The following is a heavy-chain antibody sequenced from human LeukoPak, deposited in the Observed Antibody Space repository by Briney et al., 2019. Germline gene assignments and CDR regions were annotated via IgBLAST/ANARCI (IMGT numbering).Heavy chain of an antibody. Sequence: HPGGSLRLSCVASGFSFSSYAMSWVRQSPGKGLEWVSAFSGGASRTYYADSVKGRFTISRDNSKNTLYLQMNSLRVEDTAVYYCAKKRGPVAGTDLFDYWGQGTLVTVSS. J-gene: IGHJ4*02. CDR2: FSGGASRT. CDR3: AKKRGPVAGTDLFDY. D-gene: IGHD6-19*01. CDR1: GFSFSSYA. V-gene: IGHV3-23*01.